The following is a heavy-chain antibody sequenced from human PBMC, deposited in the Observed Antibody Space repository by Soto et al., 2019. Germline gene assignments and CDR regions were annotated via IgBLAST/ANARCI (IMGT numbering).Heavy chain of an antibody. CDR1: GFTFSSYG. D-gene: IGHD3-10*01. Sequence: GESLKISCAASGFTFSSYGMHWVRQAPGKGLEWVAVIWYDGSNKYYADSVKGRFTISRDNSKNTLYLQMNSLRAEDTAVYYCARAGSRFGGYYFDYWGQGTLVTVSS. CDR3: ARAGSRFGGYYFDY. J-gene: IGHJ4*02. CDR2: IWYDGSNK. V-gene: IGHV3-33*01.